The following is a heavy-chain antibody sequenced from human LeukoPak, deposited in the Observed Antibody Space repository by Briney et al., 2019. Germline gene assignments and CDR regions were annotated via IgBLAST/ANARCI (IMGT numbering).Heavy chain of an antibody. CDR3: ARGSTARYYYDSSGYYRGAVDY. J-gene: IGHJ4*02. D-gene: IGHD3-22*01. Sequence: ASVKVSCKASGYTFTTYGISWVRQAPGQGLEWMGWISAYNGNTNYAQKFQGRVTMTTDTSTSTAYMELRSLRSDDTAVYYCARGSTARYYYDSSGYYRGAVDYWGQGTLVTVSS. V-gene: IGHV1-18*01. CDR2: ISAYNGNT. CDR1: GYTFTTYG.